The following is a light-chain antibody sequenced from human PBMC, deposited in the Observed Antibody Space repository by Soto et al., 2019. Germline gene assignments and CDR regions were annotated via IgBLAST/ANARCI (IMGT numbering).Light chain of an antibody. Sequence: SALTQPRSVSGSPGQSVTISCTGASGDVGGYNFVSWYQQHPGKAPTLMIFDVSQRPSGVPDRFSGSKSGNTASLTISGLQAEDEADYYCCSYGGSYTGVFGGGTKVTVL. CDR3: CSYGGSYTGV. J-gene: IGLJ3*02. CDR2: DVS. V-gene: IGLV2-11*01. CDR1: SGDVGGYNF.